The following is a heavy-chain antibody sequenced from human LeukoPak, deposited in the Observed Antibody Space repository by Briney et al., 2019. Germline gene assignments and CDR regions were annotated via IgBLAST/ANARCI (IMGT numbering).Heavy chain of an antibody. V-gene: IGHV3-48*01. J-gene: IGHJ4*02. CDR2: ISSSSSTI. Sequence: GGSLRLSGAASGFTFSSYSMNWVRQAPGKGLEWVSYISSSSSTIYYADSVKGRFTISRDNAKNSLYLQMNSLRVEDTALYYCAKAQGYATSWSPFDYWGQGTLVTVSS. CDR3: AKAQGYATSWSPFDY. CDR1: GFTFSSYS. D-gene: IGHD2-2*01.